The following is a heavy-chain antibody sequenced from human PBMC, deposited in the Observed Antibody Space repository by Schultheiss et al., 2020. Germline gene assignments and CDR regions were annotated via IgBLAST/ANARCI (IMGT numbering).Heavy chain of an antibody. CDR3: AKSGRLKYSGSYSSYYYYYMDV. CDR1: ADSTITFRNYA. CDR2: ISGSGGST. V-gene: IGHV3-23*01. Sequence: GGSLRLSCEASADSTITFRNYAMTWVRQAPGKGLEWVSAISGSGGSTYYADSVKGRFTISRDNSKNTLYLQMNSLRAEDTAVYYCAKSGRLKYSGSYSSYYYYYMDVWGKGTTVTVSS. D-gene: IGHD1-26*01. J-gene: IGHJ6*03.